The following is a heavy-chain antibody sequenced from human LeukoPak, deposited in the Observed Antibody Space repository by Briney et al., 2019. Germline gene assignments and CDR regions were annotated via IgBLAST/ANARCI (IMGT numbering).Heavy chain of an antibody. Sequence: PGGSLRLSCAASGFTFSSYAMSWVRQAPGKGLEWVSAISGSGGSTYYADSVKGRFTISRDNSKNTLYLQMNSLRAEDTAVYYCARDRYYYGSGSFTTPYYYYGMDVWGQGTTVTVSS. V-gene: IGHV3-23*01. CDR3: ARDRYYYGSGSFTTPYYYYGMDV. D-gene: IGHD3-10*01. CDR1: GFTFSSYA. J-gene: IGHJ6*02. CDR2: ISGSGGST.